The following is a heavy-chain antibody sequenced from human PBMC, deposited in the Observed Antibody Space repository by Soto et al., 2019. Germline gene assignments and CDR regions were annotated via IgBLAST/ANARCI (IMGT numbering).Heavy chain of an antibody. CDR2: IFSSGST. V-gene: IGHV4-4*07. D-gene: IGHD5-12*01. CDR1: GGSINTFY. Sequence: SETLSLTCTVSGGSINTFYWSWVRQPAGKGLEWIGRIFSSGSTSFNPSLESRVAMSVDTSKNHFSLNLSSVTAADMAVYYCAREGSYSAYNFAHGIQLWSFDFWSQGALVTVSS. J-gene: IGHJ4*02. CDR3: AREGSYSAYNFAHGIQLWSFDF.